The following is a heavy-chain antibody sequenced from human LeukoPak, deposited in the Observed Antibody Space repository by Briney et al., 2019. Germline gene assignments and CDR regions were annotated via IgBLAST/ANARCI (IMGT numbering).Heavy chain of an antibody. J-gene: IGHJ5*02. Sequence: SETLSLTCAVYGGSFSGYYWSWIRQPPGKGLEWIGEINHSGSTNYNPPLKSRVTISVDTSKNQFSLKLSSVTAADTAVYYCARGIVVVPAAFNWFDPWGQGTLVTVSS. CDR1: GGSFSGYY. CDR2: INHSGST. CDR3: ARGIVVVPAAFNWFDP. D-gene: IGHD2-2*01. V-gene: IGHV4-34*01.